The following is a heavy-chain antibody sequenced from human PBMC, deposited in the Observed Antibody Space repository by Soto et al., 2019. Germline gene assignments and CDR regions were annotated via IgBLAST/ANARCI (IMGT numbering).Heavy chain of an antibody. CDR3: ARDTGGCSSTSCQTVGWFDP. CDR2: IYTSGST. D-gene: IGHD2-2*01. Sequence: KTSETLSLTCTVSGGSISSYYWSWIRQPAGKGLEWIGRIYTSGSTNYNPSLKSRVTMSVDTSKNQFSLKLSSVTAADTAVYYCARDTGGCSSTSCQTVGWFDPWGQGTLVTVSS. V-gene: IGHV4-4*07. J-gene: IGHJ5*02. CDR1: GGSISSYY.